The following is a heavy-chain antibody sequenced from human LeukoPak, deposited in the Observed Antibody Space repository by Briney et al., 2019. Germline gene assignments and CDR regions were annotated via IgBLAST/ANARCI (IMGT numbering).Heavy chain of an antibody. V-gene: IGHV3-30*04. Sequence: GGSLRLSCVASGFTFSSYAMHWVRQAPGKGLEWVAVISYDGSNKYYADSVKGRFTISRDNSKNTLYLQMNSLRAEDTAVYYCARGSQQLVDSADYWGQGTLVTVSS. J-gene: IGHJ4*02. D-gene: IGHD6-13*01. CDR3: ARGSQQLVDSADY. CDR2: ISYDGSNK. CDR1: GFTFSSYA.